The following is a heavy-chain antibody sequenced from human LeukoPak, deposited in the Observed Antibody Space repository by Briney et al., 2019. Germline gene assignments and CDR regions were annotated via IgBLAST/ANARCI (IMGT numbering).Heavy chain of an antibody. CDR2: IIPIFGTA. J-gene: IGHJ4*02. D-gene: IGHD1-1*01. Sequence: ASVKVSCKASGGTFSSYAISWVRQAPGQGLEWMGGIIPIFGTANYAQKFQGRVTITADESTSTAYMELSSLRSEDTAVYYCASGGQLEITPAHYWGQGTLVTVSS. CDR3: ASGGQLEITPAHY. CDR1: GGTFSSYA. V-gene: IGHV1-69*13.